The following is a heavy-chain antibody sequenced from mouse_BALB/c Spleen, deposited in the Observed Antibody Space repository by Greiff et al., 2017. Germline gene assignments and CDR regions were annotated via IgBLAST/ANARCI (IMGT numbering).Heavy chain of an antibody. CDR3: ARDISDSWFAY. CDR2: IRNKANGYTT. CDR1: GFTFTDYY. J-gene: IGHJ3*01. Sequence: EVQVVESGGGLVQPGGSLRLSCATSGFTFTDYYMSWVRQPPGKALEWLRFIRNKANGYTTEYSAPVKGRFTISRDNSQSILYLQMNTLRAEDSATYYCARDISDSWFAYWGQGTLVTVSA. V-gene: IGHV7-3*02.